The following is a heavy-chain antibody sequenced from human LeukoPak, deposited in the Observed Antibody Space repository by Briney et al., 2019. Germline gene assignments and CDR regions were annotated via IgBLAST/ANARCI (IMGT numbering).Heavy chain of an antibody. CDR1: GGSISSSSYY. D-gene: IGHD3-22*01. Sequence: SETLSLTCTVSGGSISSSSYYWGWIRQPPGKGLEWIGYIYYSGSTNYNPSLKSRVTISVDTSKNQFSLKLSSVTAADTAVYYCARLSSGYYDAFDIWGQGTMVTVSS. CDR2: IYYSGST. CDR3: ARLSSGYYDAFDI. J-gene: IGHJ3*02. V-gene: IGHV4-61*05.